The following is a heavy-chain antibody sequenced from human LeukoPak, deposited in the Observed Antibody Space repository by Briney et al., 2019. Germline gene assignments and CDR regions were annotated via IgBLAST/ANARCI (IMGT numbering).Heavy chain of an antibody. CDR3: ARGLHYYDRSRYFDY. J-gene: IGHJ4*02. CDR1: GGSFSGYY. Sequence: SETLSLTCAVYGGSFSGYYWSWIRQPPGEGLEWIGEINHSGSTNYNPSLKSRVTISVDTSKNQFSLKLSSVTAADTAVYYCARGLHYYDRSRYFDYWGQGTLVTVSS. D-gene: IGHD3-22*01. V-gene: IGHV4-34*01. CDR2: INHSGST.